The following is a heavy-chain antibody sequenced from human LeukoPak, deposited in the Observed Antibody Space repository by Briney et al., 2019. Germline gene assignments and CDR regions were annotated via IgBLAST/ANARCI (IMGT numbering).Heavy chain of an antibody. CDR3: ARGRDNPLDY. CDR2: ISSNGGGT. CDR1: GFTFSGYA. V-gene: IGHV3-64*01. Sequence: GGSLRLSCAASGFTFSGYAMHWVRKAPGKGLEYVSAISSNGGGTYYASSVKGRFTISRDNSKNTLYLQVGSLRSEDMGVYYCARGRDNPLDYWGQGTLVIVSS. J-gene: IGHJ4*02. D-gene: IGHD5-24*01.